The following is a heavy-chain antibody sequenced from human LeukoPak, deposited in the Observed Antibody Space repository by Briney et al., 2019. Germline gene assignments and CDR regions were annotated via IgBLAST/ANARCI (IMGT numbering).Heavy chain of an antibody. V-gene: IGHV3-66*04. Sequence: GGSLRLSCAASGFTGSSNFMSGVRQAPGKGLEWVSVIYSGGSTYYADSVKGRFTISRDNSKNTLYLQMSSLRAEDTAVYYCVKPRKYTTNWSFDYWGQGTLVTVSS. D-gene: IGHD6-13*01. J-gene: IGHJ4*02. CDR1: GFTGSSNF. CDR3: VKPRKYTTNWSFDY. CDR2: IYSGGST.